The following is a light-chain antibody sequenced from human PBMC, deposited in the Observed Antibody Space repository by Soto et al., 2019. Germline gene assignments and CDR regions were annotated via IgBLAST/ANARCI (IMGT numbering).Light chain of an antibody. CDR3: QSYDSSLSGYV. V-gene: IGLV1-44*01. CDR2: SSN. CDR1: SSNIGNNP. Sequence: QSVLTQPPSASGTPGQSVTISCSGNSSNIGNNPVNWYQQLPGTAPKLLIYSSNQRPSGVPYRISGSKSGASASLAITGLQSDDEADYYCQSYDSSLSGYVFGTGTKLTVL. J-gene: IGLJ1*01.